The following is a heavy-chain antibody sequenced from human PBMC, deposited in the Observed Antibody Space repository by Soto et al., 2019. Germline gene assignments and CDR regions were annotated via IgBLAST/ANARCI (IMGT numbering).Heavy chain of an antibody. CDR1: GFTFSSYA. CDR3: ARGLEEWARPTVI. V-gene: IGHV3-23*01. CDR2: IIDSGGST. J-gene: IGHJ3*02. Sequence: GGSLRLSCAASGFTFSSYAMSWVRQAPGKGLEWVSDIIDSGGSTYYADSVKGRFTISRDNSKSTLYLQMNSLRAEDTALYYCARGLEEWARPTVIWGQGTLVTVSS. D-gene: IGHD3-3*01.